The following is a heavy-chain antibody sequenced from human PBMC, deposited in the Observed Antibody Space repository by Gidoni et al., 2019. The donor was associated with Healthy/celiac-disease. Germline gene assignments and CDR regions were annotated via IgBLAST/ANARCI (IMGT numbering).Heavy chain of an antibody. J-gene: IGHJ4*02. D-gene: IGHD4-17*01. CDR2: IWYDGSNK. CDR1: GFTFSSYG. CDR3: ARADDYGDYAPFFDY. Sequence: EAGGGVVQPGRSRRLSCAASGFTFSSYGMHWVRQAPGKGLEWVAVIWYDGSNKYYADSVKGRFTISRDNSKNTLYLQMNSLRAEDTAVYYCARADDYGDYAPFFDYWGQGTLVTVSS. V-gene: IGHV3-33*08.